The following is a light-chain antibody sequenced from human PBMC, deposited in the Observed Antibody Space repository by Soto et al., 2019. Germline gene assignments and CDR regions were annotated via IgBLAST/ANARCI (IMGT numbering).Light chain of an antibody. V-gene: IGKV1-39*01. CDR2: AAS. CDR1: QSISSS. Sequence: DIQMTQSPSSLSASVGDRVTITCRASQSISSSLNWYQQRPGKAPNLLIYAASSLQSGVPSRFSGSGSGTDFTLTISSLPPEDFATYYCQQSYTTPYTFGQGTQLEIK. CDR3: QQSYTTPYT. J-gene: IGKJ2*01.